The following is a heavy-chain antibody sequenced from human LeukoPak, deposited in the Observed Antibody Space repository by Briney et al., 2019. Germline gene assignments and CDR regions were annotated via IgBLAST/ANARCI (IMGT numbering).Heavy chain of an antibody. CDR3: AREGEYDDYYYMDV. J-gene: IGHJ6*03. D-gene: IGHD2/OR15-2a*01. Sequence: PGGSLRLSCAASRFTFSSYSMNWVRQAPGKGLEWVSSISSSSSYIYYADSVKGRFTISRDNAKNSLYLQMNSLRAEDTAVYYCAREGEYDDYYYMDVWGKGTTVTVSS. CDR2: ISSSSSYI. V-gene: IGHV3-21*01. CDR1: RFTFSSYS.